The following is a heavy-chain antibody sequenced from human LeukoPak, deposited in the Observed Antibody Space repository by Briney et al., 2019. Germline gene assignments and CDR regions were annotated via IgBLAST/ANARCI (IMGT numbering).Heavy chain of an antibody. D-gene: IGHD6-19*01. J-gene: IGHJ3*02. V-gene: IGHV4-34*01. CDR3: ARRAVAGTSDAFDI. CDR2: INHSGST. Sequence: PSETLSLTCAVYGGSFSGYYWSWIRQPPGKGLEWIGEINHSGSTNYNPSLKSRVTISVDTSKNQFSLKLSSVIAADTAVYYCARRAVAGTSDAFDIWGQGTMVTVSS. CDR1: GGSFSGYY.